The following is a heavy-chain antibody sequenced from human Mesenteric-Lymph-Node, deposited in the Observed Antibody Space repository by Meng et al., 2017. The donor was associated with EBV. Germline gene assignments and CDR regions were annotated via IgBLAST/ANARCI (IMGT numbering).Heavy chain of an antibody. V-gene: IGHV1-2*06. J-gene: IGHJ4*02. CDR1: EYTFTGYY. D-gene: IGHD5/OR15-5a*01. Sequence: QVQLVQPGAEVKKPGASAKVSCKASEYTFTGYYMHWVRQAPGQGLEWMGRIDPNSGGTVYAQKFQGRVTMTKDTSISTAYMELSRLTSDDTAVYYCARDSRVSLDYWGQGTLVTVSS. CDR2: IDPNSGGT. CDR3: ARDSRVSLDY.